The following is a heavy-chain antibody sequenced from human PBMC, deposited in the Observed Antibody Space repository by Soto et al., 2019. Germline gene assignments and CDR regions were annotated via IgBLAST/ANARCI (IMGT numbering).Heavy chain of an antibody. V-gene: IGHV3-23*01. CDR1: GLLVTTSA. J-gene: IGHJ4*02. D-gene: IGHD6-19*01. CDR2: LSSSGRTT. Sequence: HPVGSLRLSCEASGLLVTTSAMSWVRQAPGKGLEWVAALSSSGRTTYYGDSVKDRFSISRDDSKNTLYLQMTSLRVEDSAVYYCTKEAPPKAQLALAPLNPFAFDYWGLGPLVTVSS. CDR3: TKEAPPKAQLALAPLNPFAFDY.